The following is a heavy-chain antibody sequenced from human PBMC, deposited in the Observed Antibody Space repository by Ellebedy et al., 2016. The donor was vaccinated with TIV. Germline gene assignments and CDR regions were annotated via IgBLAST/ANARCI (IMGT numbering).Heavy chain of an antibody. CDR3: ARGMRQGLWWPYFDY. CDR2: INPNSGGT. J-gene: IGHJ4*02. D-gene: IGHD2-21*01. V-gene: IGHV1-2*04. Sequence: ASVKVSCKASVYTFPGYYMHWVRQAPGQGLEWMGWINPNSGGTNYAQKFQGWVTMTRDTSISTAYMELRRLRSEDTAVYYCARGMRQGLWWPYFDYWGQGTLVTVFS. CDR1: VYTFPGYY.